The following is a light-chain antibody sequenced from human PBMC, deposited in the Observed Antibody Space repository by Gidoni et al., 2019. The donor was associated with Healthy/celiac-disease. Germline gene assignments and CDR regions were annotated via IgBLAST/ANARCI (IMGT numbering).Light chain of an antibody. Sequence: SYELTQPPSVSVSPGQTASITCSGDKLGDKYACWYQHKPGQSPVLVIYQDSKRPSGIPEQFSGSNSGNTATLTISGTQAMDEADYYCQAWDSSTALVVFGGGTKLTVL. J-gene: IGLJ2*01. CDR1: KLGDKY. V-gene: IGLV3-1*01. CDR2: QDS. CDR3: QAWDSSTALVV.